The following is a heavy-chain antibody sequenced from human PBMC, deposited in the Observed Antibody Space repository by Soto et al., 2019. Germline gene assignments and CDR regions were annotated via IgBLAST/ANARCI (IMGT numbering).Heavy chain of an antibody. CDR1: GGSITSGRSS. Sequence: PSETLSLTCSVSGGSITSGRSSWNWIRQPPGQGLEWIAYIYHSGSTYYNPSLKSRVTISVDRSKNQFSLKLNSVTAADTAIYYCVRESAASGPNRFETWGPGTLVTVSS. CDR3: VRESAASGPNRFET. D-gene: IGHD6-13*01. V-gene: IGHV4-30-2*01. CDR2: IYHSGST. J-gene: IGHJ5*02.